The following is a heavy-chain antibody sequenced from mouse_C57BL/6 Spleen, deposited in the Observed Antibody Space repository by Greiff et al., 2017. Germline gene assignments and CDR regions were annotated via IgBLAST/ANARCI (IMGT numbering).Heavy chain of an antibody. CDR2: ISDGGSYT. Sequence: EVKLMESGGGLVKPGGSLKLSCEASGFTFSSYAMSWVRQTPEKRLEWVATISDGGSYTYYPDNVKGRFTISRDNAKNSQYLQISHLKSEDTAMYCCARATIVTLYFDVWGTGTTVTVSS. CDR1: GFTFSSYA. J-gene: IGHJ1*03. D-gene: IGHD2-5*01. V-gene: IGHV5-4*03. CDR3: ARATIVTLYFDV.